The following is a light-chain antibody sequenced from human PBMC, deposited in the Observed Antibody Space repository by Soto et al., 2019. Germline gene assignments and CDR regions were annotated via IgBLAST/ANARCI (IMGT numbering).Light chain of an antibody. CDR1: QDINSF. CDR3: QQYSSYPPT. CDR2: AAS. J-gene: IGKJ4*01. V-gene: IGKV1-16*02. Sequence: IQMTQSPSSLSASVGDRVAITCRASQDINSFLAWFQQKPRKAPKSLIYAASTLQSRVSSNYSGSGSGTDFTLTITTLQPEDFATCYCQQYSSYPPTFGGGTKVEI.